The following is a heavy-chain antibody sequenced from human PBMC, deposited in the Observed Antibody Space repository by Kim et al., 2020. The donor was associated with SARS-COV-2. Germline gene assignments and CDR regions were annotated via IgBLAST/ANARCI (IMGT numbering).Heavy chain of an antibody. V-gene: IGHV3-11*03. Sequence: GGSLRLSCAASGFTFSDYYMSWIRQAPGKGLEWVSYISSSSSYTNYADSVKGRFTISRDNAKNSLYLQMNSLRAEDTAVYYCARLKPVDSSGWIYWGQGTRVTVSS. J-gene: IGHJ4*02. CDR3: ARLKPVDSSGWIY. D-gene: IGHD3-22*01. CDR2: ISSSSSYT. CDR1: GFTFSDYY.